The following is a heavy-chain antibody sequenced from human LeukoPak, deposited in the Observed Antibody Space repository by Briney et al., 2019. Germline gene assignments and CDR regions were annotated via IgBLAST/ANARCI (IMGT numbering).Heavy chain of an antibody. CDR3: ARDFLHSSSWYNWFDP. CDR1: GGSISSGGYY. Sequence: SETLSLTCTVSGGSISSGGYYWSWIRQHPGKGLEWIGYIYYSGSTNYNPSLKSRVTMSVDTSKNQFSLKLSSVTAADTAVYYCARDFLHSSSWYNWFDPWGQGTLVTVSS. J-gene: IGHJ5*02. D-gene: IGHD6-13*01. V-gene: IGHV4-61*08. CDR2: IYYSGST.